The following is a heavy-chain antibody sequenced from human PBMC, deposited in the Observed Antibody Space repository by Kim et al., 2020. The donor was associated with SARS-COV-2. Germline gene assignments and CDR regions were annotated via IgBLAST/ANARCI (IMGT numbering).Heavy chain of an antibody. D-gene: IGHD6-13*01. Sequence: GGSLRLSCAASGFTFSSYSMNWVRQAPGKGLEWVSSISSSSSYIYYADSVKGRFTISRDSAKNSLYLQMNSLRAEDTAVYYCARGSSSWFDYYYGMDVWGQGTTVTVSS. CDR3: ARGSSSWFDYYYGMDV. CDR2: ISSSSSYI. V-gene: IGHV3-21*01. J-gene: IGHJ6*02. CDR1: GFTFSSYS.